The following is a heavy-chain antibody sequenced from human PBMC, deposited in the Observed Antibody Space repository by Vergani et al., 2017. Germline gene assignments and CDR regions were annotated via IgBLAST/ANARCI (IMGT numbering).Heavy chain of an antibody. J-gene: IGHJ5*02. CDR2: IYPGDSDT. V-gene: IGHV5-51*01. D-gene: IGHD3-3*01. CDR3: AKTHDFSSLYSSYNWFDP. Sequence: EVQLVQSGAEVKKPGESLKISCKGSGYSFTSYWIGWVRQMPGKGLEWMGIIYPGDSDTRYSPSFQGQGTISADKSISTAYLQWSSLKASDTAMYYCAKTHDFSSLYSSYNWFDPWGQGTQVTVSS. CDR1: GYSFTSYW.